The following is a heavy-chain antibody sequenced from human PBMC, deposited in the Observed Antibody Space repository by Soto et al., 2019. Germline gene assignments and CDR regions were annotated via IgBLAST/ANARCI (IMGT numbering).Heavy chain of an antibody. V-gene: IGHV4-34*01. Sequence: PSETLSLTCAVYGGSFSGYYWSWIRQPPGKGLEWIGEINHSGSTNYNPSLKSRVTISVDTSKNQFSLKLSSVTAADTAVYYCARGRRGYYYGMDVWGQGTTVTVS. J-gene: IGHJ6*02. CDR3: ARGRRGYYYGMDV. CDR1: GGSFSGYY. CDR2: INHSGST.